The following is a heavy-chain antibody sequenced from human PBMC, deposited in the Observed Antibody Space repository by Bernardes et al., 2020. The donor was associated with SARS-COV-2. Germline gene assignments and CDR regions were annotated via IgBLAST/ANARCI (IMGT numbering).Heavy chain of an antibody. CDR2: ISGSGGST. CDR1: GFTFSDHY. Sequence: GGSLRLSCAASGFTFSDHYMDWVRQAPGKGLEWVSAISGSGGSTYYADSVKGRFTISRDNSKNTLYLQMNSLRAEDTAVYYCPNLGIDVWGQGTTVTVSS. V-gene: IGHV3-23*01. J-gene: IGHJ6*02. CDR3: PNLGIDV.